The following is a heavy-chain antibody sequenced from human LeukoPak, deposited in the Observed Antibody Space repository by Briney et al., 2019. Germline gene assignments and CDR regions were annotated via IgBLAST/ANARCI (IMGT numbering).Heavy chain of an antibody. CDR2: IIPNSGGTGGT. D-gene: IGHD3-16*01. CDR1: GGTFSSYA. V-gene: IGHV1-2*02. J-gene: IGHJ4*02. Sequence: ASVKVSCKASGGTFSSYAISWVRQAPGQGLEWMGGIIPNSGGTGGTKYAEKFQGRVTMTRDTSISTAYMELSRLTSDDTAVYYCARDPPGGTFFDYWGQGTLVTVSS. CDR3: ARDPPGGTFFDY.